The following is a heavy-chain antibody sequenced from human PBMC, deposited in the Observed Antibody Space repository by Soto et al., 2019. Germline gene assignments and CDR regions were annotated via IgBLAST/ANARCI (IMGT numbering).Heavy chain of an antibody. V-gene: IGHV1-8*01. CDR2: MNPNSGNT. CDR1: GYTFTSYD. J-gene: IGHJ5*02. D-gene: IGHD2-8*01. CDR3: AKDLTSKDIVPENWFDP. Sequence: GASVKVSCKASGYTFTSYDINWVRQATGQGLEWMGWMNPNSGNTGYAQKFQGRVTMTRNTSISTAYMELSSLRSEDTAVYYCAKDLTSKDIVPENWFDPWGQGTLVTVSS.